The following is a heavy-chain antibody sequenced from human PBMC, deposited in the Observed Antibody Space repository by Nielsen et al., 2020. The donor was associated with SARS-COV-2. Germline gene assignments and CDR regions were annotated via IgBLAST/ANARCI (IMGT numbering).Heavy chain of an antibody. V-gene: IGHV3-30*18. CDR2: ISYDGSKK. D-gene: IGHD2-2*01. CDR3: VKPQGPARYFDY. CDR1: GFIFSSYG. J-gene: IGHJ4*02. Sequence: GGSLRLSCAASGFIFSSYGMHWVRQAPGKGLEWVAVISYDGSKKYYADSVKGRFTISRDNSKNTLYLQMNSLRAEDTAVYYCVKPQGPARYFDYWGQGTLVTVSS.